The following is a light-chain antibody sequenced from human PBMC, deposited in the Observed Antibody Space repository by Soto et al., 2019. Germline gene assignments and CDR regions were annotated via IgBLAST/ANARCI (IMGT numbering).Light chain of an antibody. CDR2: AAS. J-gene: IGKJ4*01. V-gene: IGKV3-20*01. Sequence: VLTQSPGTLSLSPGERATLSCRASQSVASSHLAWYQQKPGQAPRLLIYAASRRATGIPDRFSGSGSRTDFTLTISRLEPEDFAVYYCQQYGSSPPALTFGGGTKVEI. CDR3: QQYGSSPPALT. CDR1: QSVASSH.